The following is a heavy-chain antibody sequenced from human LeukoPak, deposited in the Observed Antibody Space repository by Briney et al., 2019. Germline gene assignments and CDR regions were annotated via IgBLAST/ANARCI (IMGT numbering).Heavy chain of an antibody. V-gene: IGHV3-48*01. D-gene: IGHD6-19*01. J-gene: IGHJ3*02. CDR1: GFTFSSYS. Sequence: PGGSLRLSCAPSGFTFSSYSMNWVRQAPGQGLDWSSYISSSSSTIYYADSVKGRFTIARDNAKKSLYLQMTSLRAEDTAVYYCAREGRQWLVGAFDIWGQGTMVTVSS. CDR3: AREGRQWLVGAFDI. CDR2: ISSSSSTI.